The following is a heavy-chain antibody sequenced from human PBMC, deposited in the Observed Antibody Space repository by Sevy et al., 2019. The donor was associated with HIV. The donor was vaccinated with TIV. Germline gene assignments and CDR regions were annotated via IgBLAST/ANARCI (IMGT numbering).Heavy chain of an antibody. CDR1: GYSFTSYW. V-gene: IGHV5-51*01. Sequence: GESLKISCKGSGYSFTSYWIGWVRQMPGKGLEWMGIIYPGHSDTRYSPSFQGQVTISADKSISTAYLQWSSLKASDTAMYYCAKLTYYYDSSGYFPRDDAFDTWGQGTMVTVSS. CDR2: IYPGHSDT. J-gene: IGHJ3*02. D-gene: IGHD3-22*01. CDR3: AKLTYYYDSSGYFPRDDAFDT.